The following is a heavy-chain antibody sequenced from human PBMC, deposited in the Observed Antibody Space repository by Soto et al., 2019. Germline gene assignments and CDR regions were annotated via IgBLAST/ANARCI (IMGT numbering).Heavy chain of an antibody. V-gene: IGHV3-30-3*01. CDR3: ASDRVYYYDNSGYYNFDY. D-gene: IGHD3-22*01. CDR2: VSYDGSKQ. Sequence: QVQLVESGGGVVQPGRSLRVSCAASGFTFSNYAMHWVRQAPGKGLEWVAVVSYDGSKQFYADSVEGRFTISRDSSKGTLYLHMDNLRDEDTAVYYCASDRVYYYDNSGYYNFDYWGQGTLVTVSS. CDR1: GFTFSNYA. J-gene: IGHJ4*02.